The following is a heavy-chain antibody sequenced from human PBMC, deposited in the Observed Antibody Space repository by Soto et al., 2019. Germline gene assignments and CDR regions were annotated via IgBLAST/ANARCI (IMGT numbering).Heavy chain of an antibody. CDR2: IYYSGST. Sequence: PSETLSLTCTVSGGSISSYYWSWIRQPPGKGLEWIGYIYYSGSTNYNPSLKSRVTISVDTSKNQFSLKLSSVTAADTAVYYCAGGNYDYYYGLDVWGPGTPVTVSS. D-gene: IGHD4-4*01. J-gene: IGHJ6*02. CDR3: AGGNYDYYYGLDV. V-gene: IGHV4-59*01. CDR1: GGSISSYY.